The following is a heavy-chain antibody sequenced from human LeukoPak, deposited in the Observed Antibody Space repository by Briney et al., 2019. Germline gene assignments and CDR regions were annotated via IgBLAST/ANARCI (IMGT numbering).Heavy chain of an antibody. J-gene: IGHJ3*02. D-gene: IGHD3-10*01. CDR2: FDPEDGET. V-gene: IGHV1-24*01. Sequence: GASVKVSCKVSGYTLTELSMHWVRQAPGKGLEWMGGFDPEDGETIYAQKFQGRVTMTEDTSTDTAYMELSSLRSEDTAVYYCATRWGMVQGDDXSXXAFDIXGQGTMXTVS. CDR3: ATRWGMVQGDDXSXXAFDI. CDR1: GYTLTELS.